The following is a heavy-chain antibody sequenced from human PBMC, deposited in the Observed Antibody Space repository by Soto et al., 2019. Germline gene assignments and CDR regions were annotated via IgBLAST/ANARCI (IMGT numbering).Heavy chain of an antibody. Sequence: GASVKVSCKASGYTFTSYYMHWVRQAPGQGLERMGIINPSGGSTSYAQKFQGRVTMTRDTSTSSVHMELSSLRSEDTAVYYCATFQSNDAARADYYYYGMDVWGQGSTVTVSS. D-gene: IGHD2-15*01. V-gene: IGHV1-46*01. J-gene: IGHJ6*02. CDR3: ATFQSNDAARADYYYYGMDV. CDR2: INPSGGST. CDR1: GYTFTSYY.